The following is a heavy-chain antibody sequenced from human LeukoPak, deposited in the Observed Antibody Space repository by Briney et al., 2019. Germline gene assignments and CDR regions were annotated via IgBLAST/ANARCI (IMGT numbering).Heavy chain of an antibody. CDR2: IYPGDSDT. D-gene: IGHD2-2*01. V-gene: IGHV5-51*01. CDR1: GYSFTAYW. J-gene: IGHJ4*02. CDR3: ARRQGCSSTSCPPDS. Sequence: GESLKISCRGSGYSFTAYWIGWVRQMPGKGLEWMGIIYPGDSDTRYSPSFQGQVTMSADKSINTAYLQWSSLKASDTAMYYCARRQGCSSTSCPPDSWGQGTLVTVSS.